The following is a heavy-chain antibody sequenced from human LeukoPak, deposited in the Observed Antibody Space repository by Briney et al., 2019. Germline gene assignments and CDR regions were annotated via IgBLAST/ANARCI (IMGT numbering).Heavy chain of an antibody. J-gene: IGHJ6*04. V-gene: IGHV4-39*07. Sequence: SETLSLTCTVSGGSISSSSYYWGWIRQPPGKGLEWIGRIYTSGSTNYNPSLKSRVTISVDTSKNQFSLKLSSVTAADTAVYYCARGPSSLDVWGKGTTVTVSS. CDR1: GGSISSSSYY. CDR2: IYTSGST. D-gene: IGHD6-13*01. CDR3: ARGPSSLDV.